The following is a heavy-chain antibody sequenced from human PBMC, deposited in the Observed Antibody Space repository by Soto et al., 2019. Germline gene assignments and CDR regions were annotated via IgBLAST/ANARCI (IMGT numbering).Heavy chain of an antibody. V-gene: IGHV3-11*01. CDR1: GFTFSDYD. CDR2: ISSSGSNI. Sequence: QVQLVESGGGLVKPGGSLRLSCAASGFTFSDYDMRWIRQAPGKGLECVSDISSSGSNIYYADAVKGRFTISRDNSKNSVYVKINRRRDEGTLVYYGASVFCETAGAFGIWGRGTTVNVFS. D-gene: IGHD3-3*01. J-gene: IGHJ6*02. CDR3: ASVFCETAGAFGI.